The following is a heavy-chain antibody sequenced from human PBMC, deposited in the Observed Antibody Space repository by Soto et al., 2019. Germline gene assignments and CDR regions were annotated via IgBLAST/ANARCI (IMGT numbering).Heavy chain of an antibody. J-gene: IGHJ6*02. V-gene: IGHV1-69*12. CDR2: IIPIFGTA. CDR1: GGTFSSYA. D-gene: IGHD2-15*01. CDR3: ARDDCSGGSCYFEPTHSYYYYGMDV. Sequence: QVQLVQSGAEVKKPGSSVKVSCKAPGGTFSSYAISWVRQAPGQGLEWMGGIIPIFGTANYAQKFQGRVTITADESTSTAYMELSSLRSEDTAVYYCARDDCSGGSCYFEPTHSYYYYGMDVWGQGTTVTVSS.